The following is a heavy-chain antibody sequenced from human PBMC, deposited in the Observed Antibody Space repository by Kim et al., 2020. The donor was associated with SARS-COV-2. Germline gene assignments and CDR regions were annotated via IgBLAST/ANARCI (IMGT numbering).Heavy chain of an antibody. Sequence: GESLKISCKGSGYSFATYWIGWVRQMPGKGLEWMGIIYPGDSATKYSPSFQGQVTISADKSISTAYLQWSSLKASDTAMYYCARGLVVVTATNAFDIWGQGTMVTVSS. CDR1: GYSFATYW. J-gene: IGHJ3*02. V-gene: IGHV5-51*01. CDR3: ARGLVVVTATNAFDI. D-gene: IGHD2-21*02. CDR2: IYPGDSAT.